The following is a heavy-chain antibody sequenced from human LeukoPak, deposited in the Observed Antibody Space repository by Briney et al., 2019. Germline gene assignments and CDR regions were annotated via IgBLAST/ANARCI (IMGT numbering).Heavy chain of an antibody. V-gene: IGHV1-18*01. CDR2: ISAYNGNT. CDR1: GGTFSNYA. D-gene: IGHD3-22*01. Sequence: ASVKVSCKASGGTFSNYAISWVRQAPGQGLEWMGWISAYNGNTNYAQKLQGRVTMTTDTSTSTAYMELRSLRSDDTAVYYCASGSGYYYADYYFDYWGQGTLVTVSS. CDR3: ASGSGYYYADYYFDY. J-gene: IGHJ4*02.